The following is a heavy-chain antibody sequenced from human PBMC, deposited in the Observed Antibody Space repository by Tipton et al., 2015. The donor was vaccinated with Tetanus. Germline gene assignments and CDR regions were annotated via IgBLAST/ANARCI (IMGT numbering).Heavy chain of an antibody. Sequence: TLSLTCSVSGGSISSGDYFWSWIRQLPGKGLECLGNFHHSGSTYYDPSLKSRVTISTDTSKNQFSLRLSSVTAADTAVYYCARLSSSANDAHVFDIWGQGTLVTVSS. V-gene: IGHV4-31*03. J-gene: IGHJ3*02. D-gene: IGHD4/OR15-4a*01. CDR3: ARLSSSANDAHVFDI. CDR1: GGSISSGDYF. CDR2: FHHSGST.